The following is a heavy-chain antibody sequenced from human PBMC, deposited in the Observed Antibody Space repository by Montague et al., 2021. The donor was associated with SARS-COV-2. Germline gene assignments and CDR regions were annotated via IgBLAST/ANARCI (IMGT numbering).Heavy chain of an antibody. CDR2: INHGGST. CDR1: GGSFSSNS. CDR3: ARLGDGVVPSPLLGVGPYYSSYYMDY. V-gene: IGHV4-34*01. Sequence: SETLSLTCAVHGGSFSSNSWNWIRHRPGKGKEWIGEINHGGSTNYNPYLKSRVTISVDTSTYQFPLKLTSVAAADTAVYFYARLGDGVVPSPLLGVGPYYSSYYMDYWGKGTTVTVSS. J-gene: IGHJ6*03. D-gene: IGHD3-10*01.